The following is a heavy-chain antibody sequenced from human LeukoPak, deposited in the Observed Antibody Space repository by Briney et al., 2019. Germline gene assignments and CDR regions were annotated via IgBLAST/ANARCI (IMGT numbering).Heavy chain of an antibody. J-gene: IGHJ4*02. V-gene: IGHV4-31*03. D-gene: IGHD5-12*01. CDR1: GGSISSGGYY. CDR2: IYYSGST. Sequence: SQTLSLTSTVSGGSISSGGYYWSWIRQHPGKGLEWIGYIYYSGSTYYNPSLKSRVTISVDTSKNQFSLKLSSVTAADTAVYYCARYSGYDYYFDYWGQGTLVTVSS. CDR3: ARYSGYDYYFDY.